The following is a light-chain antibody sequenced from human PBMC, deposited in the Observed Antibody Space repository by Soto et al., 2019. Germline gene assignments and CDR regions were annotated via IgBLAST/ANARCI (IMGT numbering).Light chain of an antibody. Sequence: DIQLTQSPSFLSASVGDRVTITCRASQGISSFLAWYQQKPGGTPKLLIYAASTLQSGVPSRFSGSGSRTDFTLTITSLQPEDFATYYCQQLHTYPYTFGQGTKLEIK. CDR3: QQLHTYPYT. J-gene: IGKJ2*01. V-gene: IGKV1-9*01. CDR2: AAS. CDR1: QGISSF.